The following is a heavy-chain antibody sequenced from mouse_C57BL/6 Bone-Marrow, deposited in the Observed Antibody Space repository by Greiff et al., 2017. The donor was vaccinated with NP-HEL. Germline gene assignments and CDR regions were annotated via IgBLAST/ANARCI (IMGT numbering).Heavy chain of an antibody. Sequence: DVKLQESGGGLVQPGGSLKLSCAASGFTFSSYGMSWVRQTPDKRLELVATINSNGGSTYYPDSVKGRFTISRDNAKNTLYLQMSSLKSEDTAMYYCARESGYYFDYWGQGTTLTVSS. CDR2: INSNGGST. V-gene: IGHV5-6-3*01. CDR1: GFTFSSYG. CDR3: ARESGYYFDY. J-gene: IGHJ2*01. D-gene: IGHD1-2*01.